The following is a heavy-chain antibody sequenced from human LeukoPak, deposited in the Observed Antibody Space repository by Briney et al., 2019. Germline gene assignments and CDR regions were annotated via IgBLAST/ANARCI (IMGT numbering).Heavy chain of an antibody. CDR2: SYASGNT. CDR3: AIRIRGLKTGDS. CDR1: GGSITSGNYY. Sequence: SETLSLTCTVSGGSITSGNYYWSWIRQPAGKGLEWIGRSYASGNTNYNPSLKSRVTISLDTSKNQFSLRLRSVTAADTAVYYCAIRIRGLKTGDSWGQGTLVTVSS. V-gene: IGHV4-61*02. D-gene: IGHD3-10*01. J-gene: IGHJ5*01.